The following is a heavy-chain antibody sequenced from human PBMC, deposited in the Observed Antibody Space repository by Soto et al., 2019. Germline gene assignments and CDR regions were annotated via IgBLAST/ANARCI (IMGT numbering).Heavy chain of an antibody. Sequence: GGSLRLSCAASGFTVSSNYMSWVRQAPGKGLEWVSVIYSGGSTYYADSVKGRFTISRDNSKNTLYLQMNSLRAEDTAVYYCARDRLDSSGWFYYGMDGWGQGTTVTVSS. CDR1: GFTVSSNY. D-gene: IGHD6-19*01. J-gene: IGHJ6*02. V-gene: IGHV3-53*01. CDR2: IYSGGST. CDR3: ARDRLDSSGWFYYGMDG.